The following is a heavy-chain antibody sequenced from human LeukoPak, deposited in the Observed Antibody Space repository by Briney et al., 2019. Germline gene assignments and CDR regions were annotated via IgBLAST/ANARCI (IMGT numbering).Heavy chain of an antibody. Sequence: PGGSLRLSCVGSGFTFRGYSMSWVGQAPGKGLEWVSAMSGTGNTFYVDSVTGRFSISRDNSDNTLFLQMDSLGASDTAIYYCAKEDGRGSSFDSWGQGNLVTVSS. CDR2: MSGTGNT. CDR1: GFTFRGYS. D-gene: IGHD3-10*02. CDR3: AKEDGRGSSFDS. V-gene: IGHV3-23*01. J-gene: IGHJ4*02.